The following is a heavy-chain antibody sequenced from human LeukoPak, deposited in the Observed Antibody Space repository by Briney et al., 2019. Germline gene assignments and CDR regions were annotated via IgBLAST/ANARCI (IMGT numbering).Heavy chain of an antibody. D-gene: IGHD4-17*01. CDR3: ARARSKRDYGDYVGAFDY. J-gene: IGHJ4*02. Sequence: ASVKVSCKASGYTFTGYYMHWVRQAPGQGLEWMGWINPNSGGTNYAQKFQGRVTMTRDTSISTAYMELSRLRSDDTAVYYCARARSKRDYGDYVGAFDYWGQGTLVTVSS. V-gene: IGHV1-2*02. CDR2: INPNSGGT. CDR1: GYTFTGYY.